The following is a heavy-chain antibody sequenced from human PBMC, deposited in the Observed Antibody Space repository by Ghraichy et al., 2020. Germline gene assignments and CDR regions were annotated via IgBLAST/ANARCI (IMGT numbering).Heavy chain of an antibody. CDR3: ARGGPLYCSGVSCDFVDY. CDR2: INGDGTII. Sequence: GGSLNTSCAASGFTFSHYWMHWVRQAPGKGLVWVSHINGDGTIIHYADSVKDRFTISRDNAQNTLYLQMNSLRAEDTAVYYCARGGPLYCSGVSCDFVDYWGQGTLVTVSS. V-gene: IGHV3-74*01. J-gene: IGHJ4*02. D-gene: IGHD2-15*01. CDR1: GFTFSHYW.